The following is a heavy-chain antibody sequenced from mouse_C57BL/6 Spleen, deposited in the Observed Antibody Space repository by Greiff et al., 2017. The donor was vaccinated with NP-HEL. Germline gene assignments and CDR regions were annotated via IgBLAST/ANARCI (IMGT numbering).Heavy chain of an antibody. Sequence: VKLVESGPGLVKPSQSLFLTCSITGFPITSGYYWIWIRQSPGKPLEWMGYITHSGETFYNPSLQSPISITRETSKNQFFLQLNSVTTEDTAMYYCAGDRYGYYGSWYFDVWGTGTTVTVSS. J-gene: IGHJ1*03. D-gene: IGHD1-1*01. CDR1: GFPITSGYY. CDR3: AGDRYGYYGSWYFDV. V-gene: IGHV12-3*01. CDR2: ITHSGET.